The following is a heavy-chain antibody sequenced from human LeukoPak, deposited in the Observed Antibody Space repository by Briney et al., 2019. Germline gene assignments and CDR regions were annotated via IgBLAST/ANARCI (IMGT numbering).Heavy chain of an antibody. D-gene: IGHD2-2*01. CDR1: GFTFDDYA. J-gene: IGHJ4*02. CDR3: AKDILRGVLIVPAASFDY. CDR2: ISWNSGSI. V-gene: IGHV3-9*01. Sequence: PGRSLRLSCAASGFTFDDYAMHWVRQAPGKGLEWVSGISWNSGSIGYADSVKGRFTISRDKAKNSLYLQMNSLRAEDTALYYCAKDILRGVLIVPAASFDYWGQGTLVTVSS.